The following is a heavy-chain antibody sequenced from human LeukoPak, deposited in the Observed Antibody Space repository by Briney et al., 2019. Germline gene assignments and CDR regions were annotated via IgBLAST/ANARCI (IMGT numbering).Heavy chain of an antibody. J-gene: IGHJ4*02. CDR1: GFTFSSHW. Sequence: PGGSLRLSCAASGFTFSSHWMHWVRQAPGKGLVWVSRIKSDGSSTSYAGSVKGRFTISRDNSKNTLYLQMNSLRAEDTAVYYCAKDFRYGVPDYWGQGTLVTVSS. V-gene: IGHV3-74*01. CDR3: AKDFRYGVPDY. CDR2: IKSDGSST. D-gene: IGHD4-17*01.